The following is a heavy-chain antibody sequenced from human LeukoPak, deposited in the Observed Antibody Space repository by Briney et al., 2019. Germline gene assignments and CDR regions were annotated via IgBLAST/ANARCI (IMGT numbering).Heavy chain of an antibody. J-gene: IGHJ4*02. D-gene: IGHD3-22*01. Sequence: GRSLRLSYAASGFTFDDYAMHWVRQAPGKGLEWVSGISWNSGSIGYADSVKGRFTISRDNAKNSLYLQMNSLRAEDTALYYCARGDSSGYYESRYYFDYWGQGTLVTVSS. CDR3: ARGDSSGYYESRYYFDY. CDR2: ISWNSGSI. CDR1: GFTFDDYA. V-gene: IGHV3-9*01.